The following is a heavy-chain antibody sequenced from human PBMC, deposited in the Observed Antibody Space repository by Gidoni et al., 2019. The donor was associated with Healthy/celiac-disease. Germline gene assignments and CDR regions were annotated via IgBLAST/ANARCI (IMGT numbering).Heavy chain of an antibody. D-gene: IGHD3-10*01. V-gene: IGHV3-49*02. Sequence: RFTISRDDSKSIAYLQMNSLKTEDTAVYYCTINFGELLGDAFDIWGQGTMVTVSS. CDR3: TINFGELLGDAFDI. J-gene: IGHJ3*02.